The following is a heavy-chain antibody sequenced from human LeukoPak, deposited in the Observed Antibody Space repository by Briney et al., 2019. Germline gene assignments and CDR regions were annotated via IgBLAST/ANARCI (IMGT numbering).Heavy chain of an antibody. Sequence: GGSLRLSCAASGFTFSSYGMHWVRQAPGKGLEWVAVISYDGSNKYYADSVKGRFTISRDNSKNTLYLQMNSLRAGDTAVYYCSKDRSCWVNHYFDYWGQGTLVTVSS. V-gene: IGHV3-30*18. J-gene: IGHJ4*02. D-gene: IGHD6-13*01. CDR2: ISYDGSNK. CDR1: GFTFSSYG. CDR3: SKDRSCWVNHYFDY.